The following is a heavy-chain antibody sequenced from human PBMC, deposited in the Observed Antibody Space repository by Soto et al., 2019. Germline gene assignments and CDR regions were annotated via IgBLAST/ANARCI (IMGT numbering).Heavy chain of an antibody. D-gene: IGHD3-9*01. CDR1: GGSISSYY. V-gene: IGHV4-59*01. Sequence: LSLTCTVSGGSISSYYWSWIRQPPGKGLEWIGYIYYSGSTNYNPSLKSRVTISVDTSKNQFSLKLSSVTAADTAVYYCARSPLLRYFDWTFDYWGQGTLVTVSS. CDR2: IYYSGST. CDR3: ARSPLLRYFDWTFDY. J-gene: IGHJ4*02.